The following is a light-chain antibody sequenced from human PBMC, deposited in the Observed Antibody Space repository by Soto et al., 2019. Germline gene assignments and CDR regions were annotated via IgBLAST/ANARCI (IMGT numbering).Light chain of an antibody. Sequence: QSALTQPASVSGSPGQSITISCTGTSSDVGSYNLVSWYQQHPGKAPKLMIYEGSKRPSGVSNRFSGSKSGNTAYLTISGLQAEDEADYYCCSYTGSRTLVVFGGGKKLTVL. CDR2: EGS. J-gene: IGLJ2*01. V-gene: IGLV2-23*01. CDR3: CSYTGSRTLVV. CDR1: SSDVGSYNL.